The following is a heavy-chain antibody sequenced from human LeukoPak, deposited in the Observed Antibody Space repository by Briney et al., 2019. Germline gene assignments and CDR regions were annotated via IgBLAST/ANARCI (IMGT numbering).Heavy chain of an antibody. D-gene: IGHD2-2*01. V-gene: IGHV4-30-4*08. Sequence: PSQTLSLTCTVSGGSISSGDYYWSWIRQPRGKGLEWIGYIYYSGSTYYNPSLKSRVTISVDTSKNQFSLKLSSVTAADTAVYYCARLVVPAAIDYWGQGTLVTVSS. CDR2: IYYSGST. CDR1: GGSISSGDYY. J-gene: IGHJ4*02. CDR3: ARLVVPAAIDY.